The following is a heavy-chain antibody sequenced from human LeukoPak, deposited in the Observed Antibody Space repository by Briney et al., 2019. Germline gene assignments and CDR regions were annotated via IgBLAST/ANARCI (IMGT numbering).Heavy chain of an antibody. V-gene: IGHV3-30*04. CDR1: GFTFSSHA. D-gene: IGHD5-18*01. CDR2: ISSDGSYK. J-gene: IGHJ4*02. Sequence: PGGSLRLSCAASGFTFSSHALHWVRQAPGKGLEWVAVISSDGSYKYYADSVKGRFTISRDNSKNTLYLQMNSLIPEDTAVYYCARQYISGQWYFDYWGRGTLVTVSS. CDR3: ARQYISGQWYFDY.